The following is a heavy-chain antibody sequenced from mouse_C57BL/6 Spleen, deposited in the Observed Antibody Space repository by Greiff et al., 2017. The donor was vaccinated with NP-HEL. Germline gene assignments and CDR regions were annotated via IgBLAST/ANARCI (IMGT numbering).Heavy chain of an antibody. J-gene: IGHJ2*01. V-gene: IGHV1-64*01. CDR3: ARYRDRTYFDY. CDR2: IHPNSGST. D-gene: IGHD3-3*01. CDR1: GYTFTSYW. Sequence: VQLQQSGAELVKPGASVKLSCKASGYTFTSYWMHWVKQRPGQGLEWIGMIHPNSGSTNYNEKFKSKATLTVDKSSSTAYMQLSSLTSEDSAVYYCARYRDRTYFDYWGQGTTLTVSS.